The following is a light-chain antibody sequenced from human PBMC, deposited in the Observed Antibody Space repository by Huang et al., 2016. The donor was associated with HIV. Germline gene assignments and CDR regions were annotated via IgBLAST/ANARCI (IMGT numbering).Light chain of an antibody. Sequence: IVMTQSPATLSVSPGERVTLSCRASRSVVNNLAWYQQKVGQPPRLLIYGASTRATGIAARFSGSGSGTDFTLTISSLQSEDFAVYYCQQYNDWPPWYTFGQGTKLEIK. CDR2: GAS. CDR3: QQYNDWPPWYT. J-gene: IGKJ2*01. CDR1: RSVVNN. V-gene: IGKV3-15*01.